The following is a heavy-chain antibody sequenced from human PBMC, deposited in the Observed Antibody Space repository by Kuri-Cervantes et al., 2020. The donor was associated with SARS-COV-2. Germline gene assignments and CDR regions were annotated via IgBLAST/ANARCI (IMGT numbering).Heavy chain of an antibody. D-gene: IGHD6-13*01. J-gene: IGHJ4*02. CDR3: AREQPDATFFDY. V-gene: IGHV1-69*13. CDR2: FIPIFGTA. CDR1: GGTFSSYA. Sequence: SVKVSSKASGGTFSSYAISWVRQAPGQGLEWLGRFIPIFGTANYAQKYQGRVAITADESTSTAYMELSILRSEDTAVYYCAREQPDATFFDYWGQGTLVTVSS.